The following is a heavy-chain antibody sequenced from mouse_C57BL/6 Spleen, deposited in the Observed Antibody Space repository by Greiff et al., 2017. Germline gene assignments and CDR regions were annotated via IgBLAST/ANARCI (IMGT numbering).Heavy chain of an antibody. V-gene: IGHV1-69*01. CDR3: ARRTGTGWYFDV. J-gene: IGHJ1*03. D-gene: IGHD4-1*01. CDR1: GYTFTSYW. Sequence: QVQLQQPGAELVMPGASVKLSCKASGYTFTSYWMHWVKQRPGQGLEWIGEIDPSDSYTNYNQKFKGKSTLTVDKSSSTAYMQRSSLTSEDSAVYYCARRTGTGWYFDVWGTGTTVTVSS. CDR2: IDPSDSYT.